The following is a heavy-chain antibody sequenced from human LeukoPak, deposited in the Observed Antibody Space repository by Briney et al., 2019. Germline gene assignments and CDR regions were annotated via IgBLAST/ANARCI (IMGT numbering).Heavy chain of an antibody. D-gene: IGHD2-15*01. CDR1: GFTFSIYS. V-gene: IGHV4-59*06. CDR3: ASFTPLGQPEVYYYYGMDV. CDR2: IYYSGST. Sequence: PGGSLRLSCAASGFTFSIYSMNWVRQHPGKGLEWIGYIYYSGSTYYNPSLKSRVTISVDTSKNQFSLKLSSVTAADTAVYYCASFTPLGQPEVYYYYGMDVWGQGTTVTVSS. J-gene: IGHJ6*02.